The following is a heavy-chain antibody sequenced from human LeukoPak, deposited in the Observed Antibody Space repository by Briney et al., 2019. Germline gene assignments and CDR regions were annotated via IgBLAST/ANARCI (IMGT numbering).Heavy chain of an antibody. V-gene: IGHV3-30*02. D-gene: IGHD6-13*01. CDR3: ARADSSSWPGEAFDA. Sequence: PGGSLRLSCAASGFTFSSYGMHWVRQAPGKGLEWVAFIRYDGSNKYYADSVKGRFTISRDNSKNTLYLQMNSLRAEDTAVYYCARADSSSWPGEAFDAWGQGTMVTVSS. J-gene: IGHJ3*01. CDR2: IRYDGSNK. CDR1: GFTFSSYG.